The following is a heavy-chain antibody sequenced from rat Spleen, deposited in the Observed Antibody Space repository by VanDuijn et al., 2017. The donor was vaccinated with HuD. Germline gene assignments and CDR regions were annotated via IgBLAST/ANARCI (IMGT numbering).Heavy chain of an antibody. V-gene: IGHV5-31*01. CDR2: ITNAAGKV. J-gene: IGHJ2*01. CDR1: GFTFNNYW. CDR3: VKDMSYYDGYYHPFDY. Sequence: EVQLVESGGGLVQPGRSLKLSCVASGFTFNNYWMTWIRQAPGKGLEWVASITNAAGKVYYPDSVKGRFTISRATAQNILDLQMNSPRSEETATYYCVKDMSYYDGYYHPFDYWGQGVMVTVSS. D-gene: IGHD1-12*03.